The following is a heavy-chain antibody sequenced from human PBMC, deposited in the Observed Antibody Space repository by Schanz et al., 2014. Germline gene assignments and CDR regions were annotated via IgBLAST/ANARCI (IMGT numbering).Heavy chain of an antibody. V-gene: IGHV3-30*03. CDR2: ISYDGNNE. D-gene: IGHD3-10*01. Sequence: QVQLVESGGGVVQPGRSRRLSCEASGFTFSSYGMHWVRQAPGKGLEWVAVISYDGNNEDYADSVKGRFTISRDDAKNSLYLQMNSLSAEDTAVYYCARVEVSMVQGLIPSYYFDSWGQGTPVTVSS. CDR3: ARVEVSMVQGLIPSYYFDS. CDR1: GFTFSSYG. J-gene: IGHJ4*02.